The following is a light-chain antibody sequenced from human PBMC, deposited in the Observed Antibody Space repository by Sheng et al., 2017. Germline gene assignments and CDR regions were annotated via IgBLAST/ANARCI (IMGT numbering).Light chain of an antibody. CDR2: GAF. V-gene: IGKV1-39*01. CDR3: QQSNSNPIT. CDR1: QSVRSY. Sequence: QMTQSPSSLSASVGDRVTITCRSSQSVRSYLNWYQQKPGKAPKLLIHGAFSLQSGVPSRFSGSGFGTDFTLTISSLQPEDFAVYYCQQSNSNPITFGQGTRLEIK. J-gene: IGKJ5*01.